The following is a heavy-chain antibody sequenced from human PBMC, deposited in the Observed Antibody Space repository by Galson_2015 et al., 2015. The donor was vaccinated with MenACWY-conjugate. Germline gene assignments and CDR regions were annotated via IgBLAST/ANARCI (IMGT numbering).Heavy chain of an antibody. CDR3: ARGHSGMDF. V-gene: IGHV3-7*03. J-gene: IGHJ6*02. Sequence: SLRLSCAASGFTFRNYWMTWVRQAPGKGLEWVASIKKDGSAKYYVDSVKGRFTISRDNAKNSMYLEMNSLRVEDTAVYSCARGHSGMDFWGQGTTVTASS. CDR2: IKKDGSAK. CDR1: GFTFRNYW.